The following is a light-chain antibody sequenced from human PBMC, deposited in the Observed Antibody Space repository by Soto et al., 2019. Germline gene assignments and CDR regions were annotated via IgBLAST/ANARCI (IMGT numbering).Light chain of an antibody. CDR1: QGIKNY. V-gene: IGKV1-27*01. CDR3: QRYYNAPFT. Sequence: DIQVTQHPSSLSASVGDRVTITCRASQGIKNYLAWYQQKPGETPKLVIYAASTLESGIPPRFSGSGSGTDFTLTINNLQPEDVATYYCQRYYNAPFTFGGGTKVEIK. CDR2: AAS. J-gene: IGKJ4*01.